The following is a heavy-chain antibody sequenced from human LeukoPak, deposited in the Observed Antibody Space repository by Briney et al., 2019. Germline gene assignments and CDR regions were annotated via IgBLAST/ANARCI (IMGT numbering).Heavy chain of an antibody. J-gene: IGHJ4*02. Sequence: PSETLSLTCAVYGGSFSGYYWSWIRQPPGKGLEWIGEINHSGSTNYNPSLKSRVTISVDTSKSQFSLKLSSVTAADTAVYYCARVRTYYYDSSGYSAGYFDYWGQGTLVTVSS. CDR1: GGSFSGYY. CDR3: ARVRTYYYDSSGYSAGYFDY. CDR2: INHSGST. V-gene: IGHV4-34*01. D-gene: IGHD3-22*01.